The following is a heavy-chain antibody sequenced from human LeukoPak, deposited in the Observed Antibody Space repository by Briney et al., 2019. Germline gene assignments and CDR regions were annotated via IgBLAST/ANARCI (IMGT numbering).Heavy chain of an antibody. J-gene: IGHJ4*02. CDR1: GGSLSGYY. CDR3: ARGLWFGDENPPYFDY. Sequence: SETLSLTCAVYGGSLSGYYWTWIRQSPEKGLEWIGEINHNGNTNYSPSFKSRVTISIDTSKNQFSLKLSSVTAADTAVYYCARGLWFGDENPPYFDYWGQGTLVTVSS. CDR2: INHNGNT. V-gene: IGHV4-34*01. D-gene: IGHD3-10*01.